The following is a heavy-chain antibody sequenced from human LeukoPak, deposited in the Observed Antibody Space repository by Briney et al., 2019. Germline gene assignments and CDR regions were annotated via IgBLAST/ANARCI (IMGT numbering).Heavy chain of an antibody. Sequence: GRSLRLSCAASGFTFGDYAMHWVRQAPGKGLEWVSGISWNSDSIGYADSVKGRFTISRDNAKNSLYLQMNSLRAEDTALYYCAKRSFGGSYKGVDYWGQGTLVTVSS. CDR1: GFTFGDYA. CDR3: AKRSFGGSYKGVDY. J-gene: IGHJ4*02. D-gene: IGHD1-26*01. V-gene: IGHV3-9*01. CDR2: ISWNSDSI.